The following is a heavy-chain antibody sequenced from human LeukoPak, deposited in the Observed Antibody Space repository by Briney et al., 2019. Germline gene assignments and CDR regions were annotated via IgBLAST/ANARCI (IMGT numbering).Heavy chain of an antibody. D-gene: IGHD5-18*01. J-gene: IGHJ4*02. Sequence: SETLSLTCAVYGGSFSGYYWSWIRQPPGKGLEWIGEINHSGSTNYNPSLKSRVTISVDTSKNQFSLKLSSVTAADTAVYYCARRTDTAMEFVYWGQGALVTVSS. CDR1: GGSFSGYY. CDR3: ARRTDTAMEFVY. V-gene: IGHV4-34*01. CDR2: INHSGST.